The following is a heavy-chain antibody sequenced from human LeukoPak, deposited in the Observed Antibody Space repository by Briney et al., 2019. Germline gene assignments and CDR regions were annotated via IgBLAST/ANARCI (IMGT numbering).Heavy chain of an antibody. J-gene: IGHJ4*02. CDR3: AKDGSKKREVVPVAILY. CDR1: GFTFSSYA. V-gene: IGHV3-23*01. D-gene: IGHD2-2*02. Sequence: PGGSLRLSCAASGFTFSSYAMSWVRQAPGKGLEWVSALSGSGGSTYYADSVKGRFTISRDNSKNTLYLQMNSLRAEDTAVYYCAKDGSKKREVVPVAILYWGQGTLVTVSS. CDR2: LSGSGGST.